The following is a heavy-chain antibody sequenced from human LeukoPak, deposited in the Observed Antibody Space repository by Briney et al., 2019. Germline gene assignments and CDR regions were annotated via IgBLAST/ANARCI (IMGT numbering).Heavy chain of an antibody. Sequence: GGSLRLSCAGSGFTFDNYAMHWVRHAPGKGLEWVSGISWNSGTIVYADSVKGRFTISRDKAKNSLYLQMNSLRSEDTALYYCAPVSIAGTPRAPWGQGTLVTVSS. CDR2: ISWNSGTI. D-gene: IGHD6-13*01. J-gene: IGHJ5*02. CDR1: GFTFDNYA. CDR3: APVSIAGTPRAP. V-gene: IGHV3-9*01.